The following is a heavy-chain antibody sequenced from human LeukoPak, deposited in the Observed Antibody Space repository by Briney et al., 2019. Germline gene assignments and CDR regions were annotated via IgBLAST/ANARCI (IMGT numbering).Heavy chain of an antibody. V-gene: IGHV1-8*01. Sequence: ASVKVSCKASGYTFTSYDIHWVRQATGQGLEWIGWMNPNSGNTGYAQKFQGRVTMTRDMSTTTDYMELSSLRSEDTAVYYCARDNSVGDIAWWFDPWGQGTLVTVSS. J-gene: IGHJ5*02. CDR2: MNPNSGNT. CDR3: ARDNSVGDIAWWFDP. CDR1: GYTFTSYD. D-gene: IGHD3-16*02.